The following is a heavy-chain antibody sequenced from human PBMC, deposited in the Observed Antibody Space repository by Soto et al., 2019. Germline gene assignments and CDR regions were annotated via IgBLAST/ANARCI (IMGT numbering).Heavy chain of an antibody. CDR2: IFYSGTT. CDR3: ARRVDP. CDR1: GGSISKGGYY. Sequence: QVQLQESGPGLVKPSQTLSLTCTVSGGSISKGGYYWNWIRQHPGKGLEWIGYIFYSGTTYYNPSLKRRVTISVDTSKNQFSLKLSSVTAADTAVYYCARRVDPWGQGTLVTVSS. J-gene: IGHJ5*02. V-gene: IGHV4-31*03.